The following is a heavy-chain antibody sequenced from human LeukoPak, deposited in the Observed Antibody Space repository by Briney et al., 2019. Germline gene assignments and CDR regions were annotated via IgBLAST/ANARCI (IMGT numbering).Heavy chain of an antibody. V-gene: IGHV4-59*01. CDR2: IYGSGNT. J-gene: IGHJ4*02. CDR3: ARETSLAGFASGLGFNY. D-gene: IGHD6-19*01. Sequence: SETLSLTCTVSGGTISSYYWSWIRQPPGKGLEWIGYIYGSGNTNYNPSLKSRVTMSIDTSKNQFSLKLTSVTAADTATYYCARETSLAGFASGLGFNYWGQGILVTVSS. CDR1: GGTISSYY.